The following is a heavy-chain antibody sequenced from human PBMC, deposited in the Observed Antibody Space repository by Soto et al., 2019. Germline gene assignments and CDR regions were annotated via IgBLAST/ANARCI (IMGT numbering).Heavy chain of an antibody. Sequence: ASVKVSCKASGGTFSSYAISWVRQAPGQGLEWMGGIIPIFGTANYAQKFQGRVTITADESTSTAYMELSSLRSEGTAVYYCARHESLRLNWFDPWGQGTLVTVSS. CDR3: ARHESLRLNWFDP. V-gene: IGHV1-69*13. CDR2: IIPIFGTA. CDR1: GGTFSSYA. J-gene: IGHJ5*02.